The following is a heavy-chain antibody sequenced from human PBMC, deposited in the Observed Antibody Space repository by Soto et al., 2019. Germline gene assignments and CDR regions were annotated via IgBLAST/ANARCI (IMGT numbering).Heavy chain of an antibody. CDR1: GFTFSSYA. V-gene: IGHV3-30-3*01. CDR3: ASSPASYYYDSSGYYDWFDP. J-gene: IGHJ5*02. CDR2: ISYDGSNK. Sequence: GGSLRLSCAASGFTFSSYAMHWVRQAPGKGLEWVAVISYDGSNKYYADSVKGRFTISRDNSKNTLYLQMNSLRAEDTAVYYCASSPASYYYDSSGYYDWFDPWGQGTLVTVSS. D-gene: IGHD3-22*01.